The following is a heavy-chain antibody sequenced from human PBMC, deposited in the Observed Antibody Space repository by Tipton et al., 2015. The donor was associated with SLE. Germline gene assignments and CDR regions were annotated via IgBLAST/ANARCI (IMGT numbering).Heavy chain of an antibody. CDR3: ARHKGEIPYPDSFDI. Sequence: TLSLTCTVSGGPIGGYYWSWIRQLPGKGLEWVGYIRYSGSTSYNPSLRSRVITSLDMSKKQFSLKVTSVTAADTAVYYCARHKGEIPYPDSFDIWGQATMVTVSS. J-gene: IGHJ3*02. V-gene: IGHV4-59*07. CDR1: GGPIGGYY. D-gene: IGHD2-2*02. CDR2: IRYSGST.